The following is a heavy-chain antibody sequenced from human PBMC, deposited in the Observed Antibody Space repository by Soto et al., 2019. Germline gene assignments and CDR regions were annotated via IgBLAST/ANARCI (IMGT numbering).Heavy chain of an antibody. D-gene: IGHD2-21*01. J-gene: IGHJ3*01. CDR1: GYSFIDYG. CDR3: AREHYRGGASDV. CDR2: INPLNGNT. V-gene: IGHV1-18*01. Sequence: QVHLVQSGVEVKKPGASVKVSCKTSGYSFIDYGISWMRQAPGQGLEWLAWINPLNGNTQCAQNLQGRLTVTTDTSTAAVFMELRSLTSDDTAVYLCAREHYRGGASDVWGQGTVVDVSS.